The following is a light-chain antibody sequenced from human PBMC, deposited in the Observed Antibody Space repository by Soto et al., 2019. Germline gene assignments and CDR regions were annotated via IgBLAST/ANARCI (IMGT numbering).Light chain of an antibody. CDR3: QQYKSYSYT. J-gene: IGKJ2*01. V-gene: IGKV1-5*03. CDR1: QSITNW. Sequence: DIQMTQSPSTLAASVGDRVTITCRASQSITNWLAWYQQRPGKAPKLLIYKASSLESGVPSRFSGSVSGTEFTLTINSLQPDDFATYYCQQYKSYSYTFGQGTKLEL. CDR2: KAS.